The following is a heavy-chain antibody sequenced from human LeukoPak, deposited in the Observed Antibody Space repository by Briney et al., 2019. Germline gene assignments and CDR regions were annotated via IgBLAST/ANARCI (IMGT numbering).Heavy chain of an antibody. V-gene: IGHV3-72*01. D-gene: IGHD3-16*02. Sequence: PGGSLRLSCAASGFTFSDHYMDWVRQAPGKGLEWVGRIRNKANSYTTEYAASVKGRFTISRDDSKNSLYLQMNSLKSDDTAVYSCARAGYYDYVWGSYRSAYSQRRGYWGQGTLVTVSS. CDR3: ARAGYYDYVWGSYRSAYSQRRGY. CDR2: IRNKANSYTT. J-gene: IGHJ4*02. CDR1: GFTFSDHY.